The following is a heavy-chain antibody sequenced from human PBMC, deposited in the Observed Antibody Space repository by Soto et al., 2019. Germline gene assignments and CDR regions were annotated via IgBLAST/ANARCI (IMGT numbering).Heavy chain of an antibody. CDR2: VYHNGIM. Sequence: SETLSLTGSVSVYSIRSGYYWGWVRQAPGKGLEWLGSVYHNGIMFHNPSFQSRVTISVDTSKNQFSLNLRSVTAADTAVYCCAALWFGELAFNYWGHGILVTVSS. J-gene: IGHJ4*01. D-gene: IGHD3-10*01. CDR1: VYSIRSGYY. V-gene: IGHV4-38-2*02. CDR3: AALWFGELAFNY.